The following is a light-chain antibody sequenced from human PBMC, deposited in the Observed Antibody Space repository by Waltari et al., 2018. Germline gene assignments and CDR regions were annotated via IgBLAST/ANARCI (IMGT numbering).Light chain of an antibody. CDR2: AAS. CDR1: QTINYH. CDR3: QQSYTTPTGLT. V-gene: IGKV1-39*01. J-gene: IGKJ4*02. Sequence: DIQMTQSPSSLSASVGDRVSITCRASQTINYHLNWYQQKPGKGPKLLIYAASSLATGVPSRFTGSGSGTDYTLTISGLQPEDFGTYYCQQSYTTPTGLTFGGGTKVEIK.